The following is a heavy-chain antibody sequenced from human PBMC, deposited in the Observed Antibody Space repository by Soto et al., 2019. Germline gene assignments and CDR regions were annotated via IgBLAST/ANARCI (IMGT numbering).Heavy chain of an antibody. J-gene: IGHJ1*01. CDR1: GFTVSSNY. CDR2: IYSGGST. D-gene: IGHD3-22*01. Sequence: EVQLVESGGGFVQPGGSLRLSCAASGFTVSSNYMSWVRQAPGKGLEWVSVIYSGGSTYYADSVKGRFTISRDNSKNTLYLQMNSLRTEDTAVYYCARDSGYGAEYFQHWGQGTLVTVSS. CDR3: ARDSGYGAEYFQH. V-gene: IGHV3-66*01.